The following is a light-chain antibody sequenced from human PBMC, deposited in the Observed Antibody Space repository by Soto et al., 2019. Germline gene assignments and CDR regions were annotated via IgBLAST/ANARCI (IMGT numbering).Light chain of an antibody. V-gene: IGLV3-1*01. J-gene: IGLJ2*01. Sequence: SYELTQPPSVSVSAGQTASITCSGDKLGDKYACWYQQQAGQSPVLVIYQDYNRPSGIPERFSGSNSGNTATLTISGTQAMDEADYFCQAWDNNSVIFCGVTKQTVL. CDR2: QDY. CDR3: QAWDNNSVI. CDR1: KLGDKY.